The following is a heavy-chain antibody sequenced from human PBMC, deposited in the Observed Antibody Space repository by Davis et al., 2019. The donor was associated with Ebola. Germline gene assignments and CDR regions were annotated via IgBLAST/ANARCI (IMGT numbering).Heavy chain of an antibody. CDR2: IYTGDSDT. V-gene: IGHV5-51*01. J-gene: IGHJ3*02. D-gene: IGHD2-8*02. CDR1: GNSFTSHW. Sequence: GESLKISCKDSGNSFTSHWIGWVRQMPGKGLEWMGIIYTGDSDTRYRPSFRGQVTISADKSTKTAFLQWSSPKASDTAMYYCASLRRTITGMDDAFDIWGQGTMVTVSS. CDR3: ASLRRTITGMDDAFDI.